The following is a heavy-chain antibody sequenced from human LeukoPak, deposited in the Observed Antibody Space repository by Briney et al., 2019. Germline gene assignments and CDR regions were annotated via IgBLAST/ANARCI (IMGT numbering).Heavy chain of an antibody. CDR1: GFTFTNYW. D-gene: IGHD6-6*01. V-gene: IGHV3-7*01. Sequence: GGSLRLSCAASGFTFTNYWMIWVRQAPGKGLEWVANINEDGSKKYYVGSVEGRFTISRDNAKNSVFLQMNSLRAEDTAMYYCATSSYSSSSPWGQGPLVTVSS. CDR2: INEDGSKK. CDR3: ATSSYSSSSP. J-gene: IGHJ5*02.